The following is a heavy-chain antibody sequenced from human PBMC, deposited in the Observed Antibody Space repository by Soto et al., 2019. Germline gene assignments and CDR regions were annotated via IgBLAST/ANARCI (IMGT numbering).Heavy chain of an antibody. Sequence: SETLSLTCTVSGGSIRSTTYYWAWIRQSPGKGLEWIGSIYYSGTTYYHPSLKSRVTMSVDTPKNQVSLKLSSMTAADTAVYYCVRHWSSSGNNWFDPWGQVTQVTVSS. CDR3: VRHWSSSGNNWFDP. V-gene: IGHV4-39*01. J-gene: IGHJ5*02. CDR1: GGSIRSTTYY. CDR2: IYYSGTT. D-gene: IGHD1-1*01.